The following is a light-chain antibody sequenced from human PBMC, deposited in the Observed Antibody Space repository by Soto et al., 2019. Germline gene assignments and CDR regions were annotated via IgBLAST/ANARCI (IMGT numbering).Light chain of an antibody. V-gene: IGKV1-12*01. CDR2: AAS. CDR3: QQANSFPIT. Sequence: DIQMTQSPSSLSASVGDRVTITCRASQGISSWLAWYQKKPGKAPNLLIYAASRLQSGVPSRFSGSESGTDFTLTISSLQPEDCAIYFCQQANSFPITFGQGTRLEIK. J-gene: IGKJ5*01. CDR1: QGISSW.